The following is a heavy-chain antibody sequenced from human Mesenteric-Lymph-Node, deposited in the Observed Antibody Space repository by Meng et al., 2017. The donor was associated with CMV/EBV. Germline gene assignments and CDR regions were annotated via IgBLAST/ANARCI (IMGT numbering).Heavy chain of an antibody. Sequence: ASVKVSCKASGYTFTGYYMHWVRQAPGQGLEWMGWINPNSGGTKYAQKFQGRVTMTRDTSISTAYMELNRLRSDDTAVYYCARQDSGYDFDFDYWGQGTLVTVSS. V-gene: IGHV1-2*02. CDR2: INPNSGGT. D-gene: IGHD5-12*01. J-gene: IGHJ4*02. CDR1: GYTFTGYY. CDR3: ARQDSGYDFDFDY.